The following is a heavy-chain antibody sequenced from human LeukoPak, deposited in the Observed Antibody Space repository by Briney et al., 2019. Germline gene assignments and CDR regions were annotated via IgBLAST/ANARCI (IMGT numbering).Heavy chain of an antibody. CDR3: ARHPNSNWDY. V-gene: IGHV3-7*03. CDR1: GFTFRNYW. D-gene: IGHD6-13*01. CDR2: INEGGNEK. J-gene: IGHJ4*02. Sequence: GGSLRLSCAASGFTFRNYWMSWVRQVPGKGLEWVVNINEGGNEKNYVDSVKGRFTASRDNAQNSLYLQMNSLRVEDTAVYYCARHPNSNWDYWGQGTQVTVSS.